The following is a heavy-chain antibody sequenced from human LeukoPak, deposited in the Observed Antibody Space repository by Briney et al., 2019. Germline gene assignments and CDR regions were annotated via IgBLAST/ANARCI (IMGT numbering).Heavy chain of an antibody. CDR3: ARDRITVVRGFIGY. CDR2: INPNTGGT. CDR1: GYTFNDYY. D-gene: IGHD3-10*01. V-gene: IGHV1-2*02. J-gene: IGHJ4*02. Sequence: AGSVTVSCRASGYTFNDYYIHWVRQAPGQGLEWMGWINPNTGGTNYAQKFQGRVTMTRDTSISTVYMELSRLRSDDTAVYSCARDRITVVRGFIGYWGQGTLVTVSS.